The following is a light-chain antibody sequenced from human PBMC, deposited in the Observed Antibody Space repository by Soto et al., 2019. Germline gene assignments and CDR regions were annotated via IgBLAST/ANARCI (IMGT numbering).Light chain of an antibody. CDR2: EVT. Sequence: QSLLTQPAYVSGSPGQSVTISCAGTIDDIGAYDYVSWYQQHPGNAPKLLVYEVTNRPSGVSDRFSGSKSGNTASLTISGLQAEDEADYYCKSYTNSSAVVFGGGTKVTVL. V-gene: IGLV2-14*01. CDR3: KSYTNSSAVV. CDR1: IDDIGAYDY. J-gene: IGLJ2*01.